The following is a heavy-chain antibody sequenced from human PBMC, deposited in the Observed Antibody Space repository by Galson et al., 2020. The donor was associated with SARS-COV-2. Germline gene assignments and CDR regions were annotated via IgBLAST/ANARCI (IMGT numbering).Heavy chain of an antibody. D-gene: IGHD6-19*01. V-gene: IGHV4-59*01. CDR3: ARLSGWARYFYMDV. CDR2: IYTSGST. J-gene: IGHJ6*03. Sequence: SETLSLTCTVSGGSISNNYWTWIRQPPGEGLGWIGYIYTSGSTNYNPSLKSRVTISADTSKNQFSLKLSSVTAADTAVYYCARLSGWARYFYMDVWGKVTTVTISS. CDR1: GGSISNNY.